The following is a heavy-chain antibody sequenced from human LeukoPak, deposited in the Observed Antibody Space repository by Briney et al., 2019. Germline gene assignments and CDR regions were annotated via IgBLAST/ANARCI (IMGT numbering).Heavy chain of an antibody. D-gene: IGHD2-15*01. V-gene: IGHV1-69*05. Sequence: SVTVSCKASGGTFSSYAISWVRQAPGQGLEWMGGIIPIFGTANYVQKFQGRVTITTDESTSTAYMELSSLRSEDTAVYYCARSVAAAFTGFDPWGQGTLVTVSS. CDR2: IIPIFGTA. CDR3: ARSVAAAFTGFDP. CDR1: GGTFSSYA. J-gene: IGHJ5*02.